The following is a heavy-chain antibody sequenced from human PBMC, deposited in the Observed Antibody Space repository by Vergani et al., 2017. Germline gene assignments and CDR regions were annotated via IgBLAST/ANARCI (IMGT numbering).Heavy chain of an antibody. J-gene: IGHJ4*02. D-gene: IGHD3-16*01. CDR1: GGSISSYY. V-gene: IGHV4-59*08. CDR3: ARHHGGPVDY. Sequence: QVQLQESGPGLVKPSETLSLTCTVSGGSISSYYWSWIRQPPGKGLEWIGYIYYSGSTNYNPSLKSLVTISVDTSKNQFSLKLSSVTAADTAVSYCARHHGGPVDYWGQGTLVTVSS. CDR2: IYYSGST.